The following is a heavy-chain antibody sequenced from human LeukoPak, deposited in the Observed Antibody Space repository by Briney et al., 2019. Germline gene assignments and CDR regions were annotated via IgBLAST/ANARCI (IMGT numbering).Heavy chain of an antibody. J-gene: IGHJ6*02. CDR2: INPGGGST. CDR1: GYTFTSYY. CDR3: ARAEWHGMDV. V-gene: IGHV1-46*01. D-gene: IGHD3-3*01. Sequence: AASVKVSCKASGYTFTSYYMHWVRQAPGQGLEWVGLINPGGGSTSYAQKFQGRVTMTRDTSTSTVYMELSSLRSEDTAVFYCARAEWHGMDVWGQGTTVTVSS.